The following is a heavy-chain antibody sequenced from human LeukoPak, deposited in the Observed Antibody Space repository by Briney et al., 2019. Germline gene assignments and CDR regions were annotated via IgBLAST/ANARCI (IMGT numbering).Heavy chain of an antibody. Sequence: GGSLRLSCAASGFTFSDYTMNWVRQAPGKGLEWVSSIGSSGAYIYYADSVKGRFTISRDNAKDSLYLQMNSLRGEDTAVYYCATNWNFRFDYWGQGTLVAVSS. CDR3: ATNWNFRFDY. J-gene: IGHJ4*02. D-gene: IGHD1-7*01. V-gene: IGHV3-21*06. CDR1: GFTFSDYT. CDR2: IGSSGAYI.